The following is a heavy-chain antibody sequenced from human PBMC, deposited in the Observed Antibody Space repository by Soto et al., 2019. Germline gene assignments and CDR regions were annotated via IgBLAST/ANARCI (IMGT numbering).Heavy chain of an antibody. CDR3: AKRLAATGTTFSFHY. D-gene: IGHD4-17*01. CDR1: GFTFSSYA. V-gene: IGHV3-23*01. J-gene: IGHJ4*02. Sequence: GGSLRLSCAASGFTFSSYAMNWVRQAPGKGLEWVSGISGSGGSTYYEDSVKGRFTISRDNSKNTLYLQMNSLRAEDTAVYYCAKRLAATGTTFSFHYWGQGALVTVSS. CDR2: ISGSGGST.